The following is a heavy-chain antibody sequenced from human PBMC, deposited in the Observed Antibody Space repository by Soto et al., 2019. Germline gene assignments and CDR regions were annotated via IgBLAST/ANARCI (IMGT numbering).Heavy chain of an antibody. Sequence: QVQLVQSGAEVKNPGASVKVSCKASGYTFTRYGIGWARQAPGQGLEWMGWINTYNGNTNYAQNGQGRVPLTRDTSQSTPYMELRCLRSNDTAIYYCAMVDVYVTPSPQDVWGQGTTVIVSS. J-gene: IGHJ6*02. V-gene: IGHV1-18*01. CDR2: INTYNGNT. CDR3: AMVDVYVTPSPQDV. CDR1: GYTFTRYG. D-gene: IGHD3-16*01.